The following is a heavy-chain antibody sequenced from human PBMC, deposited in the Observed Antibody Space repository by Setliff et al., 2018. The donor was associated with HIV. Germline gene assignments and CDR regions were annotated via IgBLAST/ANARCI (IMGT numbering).Heavy chain of an antibody. CDR1: GLSLSTSGVG. D-gene: IGHD1-1*01. CDR2: IYWNNNK. J-gene: IGHJ4*02. V-gene: IGHV2-5*01. CDR3: AYSGRQLRGPYFDF. Sequence: SGPTLVNPTQPLTLACTFSGLSLSTSGVGVGWIRQSPGKPLEWLAFIYWNNNKHYSTSLKSRLTVTKDTTKNRVVFTMTNMDPVDTAAYYCAYSGRQLRGPYFDFWGQGTPVTVSS.